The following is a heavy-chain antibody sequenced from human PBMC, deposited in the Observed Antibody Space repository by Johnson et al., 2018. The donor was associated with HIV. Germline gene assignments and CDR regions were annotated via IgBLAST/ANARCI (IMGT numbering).Heavy chain of an antibody. CDR2: IWYDGSNK. J-gene: IGHJ3*02. D-gene: IGHD1-14*01. Sequence: VQLVESGGGVVQPGRSLRLSCAASGFTFSSYGMHWVRQAPGKGLEWVAVIWYDGSNKYYADSVKGRFTISRDNSKNTLYLQMNSLRAEDTAVYYCAKDLRCGNRREASDIGGQGTMVTVSS. V-gene: IGHV3-33*06. CDR3: AKDLRCGNRREASDI. CDR1: GFTFSSYG.